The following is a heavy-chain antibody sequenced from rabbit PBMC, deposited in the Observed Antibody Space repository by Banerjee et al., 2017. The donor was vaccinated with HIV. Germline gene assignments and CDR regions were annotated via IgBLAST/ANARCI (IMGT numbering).Heavy chain of an antibody. CDR3: ARDLGGVIGWNFNL. Sequence: QEQLEESGGDLVKPEGSLTLTCTASGFSFSNGYVMCWVRQAPGKGLEWIACIGTGSSGSTYYASWAKGRFTISKTSSTTVTLQMTSLTAADTATYFCARDLGGVIGWNFNL. CDR1: GFSFSNGYV. D-gene: IGHD1-1*01. J-gene: IGHJ4*01. V-gene: IGHV1S45*01. CDR2: IGTGSSGST.